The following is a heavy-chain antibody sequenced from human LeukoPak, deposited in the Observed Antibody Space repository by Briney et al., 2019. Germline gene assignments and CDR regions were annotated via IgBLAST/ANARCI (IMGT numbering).Heavy chain of an antibody. CDR1: GYSISSDYY. J-gene: IGHJ4*02. Sequence: SETLSLSCDVSGYSISSDYYWGWIRQPPGKGLEWIGSIYHSGNTYYNTSLKSRITISANTSKNQFFLKLSSVTAADTAVYYCARSPAYWGQGTLVTVSS. V-gene: IGHV4-38-2*01. CDR3: ARSPAY. CDR2: IYHSGNT.